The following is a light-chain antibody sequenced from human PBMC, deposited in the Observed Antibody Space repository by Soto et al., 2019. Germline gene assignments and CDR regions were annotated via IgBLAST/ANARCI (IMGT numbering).Light chain of an antibody. CDR2: DAS. CDR1: QSISSW. CDR3: QQYNNYSWT. Sequence: DIQMTQSPSTLSASVGDRVTITCRASQSISSWLAWYQQKPGKAPKLLIYDASSLESGVPSRFSGSGSGTEFTLTISSLQPDDFATYYCQQYNNYSWTFGRGTKVDIK. J-gene: IGKJ1*01. V-gene: IGKV1-5*01.